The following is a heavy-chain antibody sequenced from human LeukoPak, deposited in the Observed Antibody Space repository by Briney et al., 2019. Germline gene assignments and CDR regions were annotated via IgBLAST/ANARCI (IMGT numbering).Heavy chain of an antibody. D-gene: IGHD1-26*01. V-gene: IGHV4-59*01. Sequence: SETLSLTCTVSGDSISSYYWSWIRQPPGKGLEWIGYIYYSGNTNYNPSLKSRVTISVDTSKNQFSLKLSSVTAADTAVYYCARGIIVGATWGENDNWFDPWGQGTLVTVSS. CDR1: GDSISSYY. CDR2: IYYSGNT. J-gene: IGHJ5*02. CDR3: ARGIIVGATWGENDNWFDP.